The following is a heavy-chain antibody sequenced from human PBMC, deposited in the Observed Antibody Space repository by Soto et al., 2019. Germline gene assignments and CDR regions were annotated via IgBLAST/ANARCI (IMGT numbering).Heavy chain of an antibody. CDR3: ARDPKNYYDSSGIARGRSFDI. Sequence: QVQLVESGGGVVQPGRSLRLSCAASGFTFSSYGMHWVRQAPGKGLEWVAVIWDDGSNKYYADSVKGRFTISRDNSKNTLYLLMNSRRAEDTAVYYCARDPKNYYDSSGIARGRSFDIWGQGTMVTVSS. D-gene: IGHD3-22*01. CDR1: GFTFSSYG. J-gene: IGHJ3*02. CDR2: IWDDGSNK. V-gene: IGHV3-33*01.